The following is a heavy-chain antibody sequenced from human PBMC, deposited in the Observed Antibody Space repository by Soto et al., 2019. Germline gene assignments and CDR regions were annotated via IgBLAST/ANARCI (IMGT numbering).Heavy chain of an antibody. J-gene: IGHJ4*02. Sequence: LSLTCTVSGASISSSRYYWGWNRQPPGKGLEWIGTICYSGGTYYNPSLKSRVTISLDTSKNQFSLKLSSVAAADTAVYYCAGTPPQGFQWFGQLSDHFDHGGQGTLVTVSS. CDR1: GASISSSRYY. CDR3: AGTPPQGFQWFGQLSDHFDH. CDR2: ICYSGGT. D-gene: IGHD3-10*01. V-gene: IGHV4-39*01.